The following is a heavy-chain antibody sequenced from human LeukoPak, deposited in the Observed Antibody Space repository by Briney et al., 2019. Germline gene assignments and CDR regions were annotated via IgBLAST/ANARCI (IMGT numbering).Heavy chain of an antibody. D-gene: IGHD6-6*01. CDR2: IYTSGST. J-gene: IGHJ4*02. V-gene: IGHV4-61*02. Sequence: PSETLSLTCTVSGGSISSGGYYWSWIRRPAGKGLEWIGRIYTSGSTNYNPSLKSRVTMSVDTSKNQFSLKLSSVTAADTAVYYCAREGRSSSSFDYWGQGTLVTVSS. CDR1: GGSISSGGYY. CDR3: AREGRSSSSFDY.